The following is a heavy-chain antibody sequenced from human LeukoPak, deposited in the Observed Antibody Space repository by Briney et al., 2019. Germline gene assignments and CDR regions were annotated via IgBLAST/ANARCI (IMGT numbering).Heavy chain of an antibody. CDR1: GYNFTSYW. J-gene: IGHJ3*02. Sequence: GESLKISCKGSGYNFTSYWIGWVRQMPGKGLGWMGIIYPGDSDTRYSPSFQGQVTISADKSISTAYLQWSSLKASDTAMYYCARPTYYYDMWAFDIWGQGTMVTVSS. CDR2: IYPGDSDT. D-gene: IGHD3-22*01. CDR3: ARPTYYYDMWAFDI. V-gene: IGHV5-51*01.